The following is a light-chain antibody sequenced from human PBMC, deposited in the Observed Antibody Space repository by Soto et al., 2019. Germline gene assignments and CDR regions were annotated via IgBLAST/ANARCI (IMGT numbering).Light chain of an antibody. V-gene: IGLV4-60*02. CDR1: SGHSHYI. CDR3: ETWDSSLGV. Sequence: QLVLTQSSSASASLGSSVKLTCTLSSGHSHYIIAWHQQQPGKAPRYLMKLEGGGKYSKGSGVPDRFSGSSSGADRYLTISTLQFEDEADYYCETWDSSLGVFGGGTQLTVL. CDR2: LEGGGKY. J-gene: IGLJ3*02.